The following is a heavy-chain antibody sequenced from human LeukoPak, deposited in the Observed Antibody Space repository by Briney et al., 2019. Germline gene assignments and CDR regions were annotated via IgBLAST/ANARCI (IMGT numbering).Heavy chain of an antibody. CDR3: ARAGPLWFGELYDFDY. CDR2: ISAYNGNT. J-gene: IGHJ4*02. CDR1: GYTFTSYG. D-gene: IGHD3-10*01. Sequence: ASVKVSCKASGYTFTSYGISWVRQAPGQGLEWMGWISAYNGNTNYAQKLQGRVTMTTDTSTSTAYMELRSLRSDDTAVYYCARAGPLWFGELYDFDYWGQGTLVTVSS. V-gene: IGHV1-18*01.